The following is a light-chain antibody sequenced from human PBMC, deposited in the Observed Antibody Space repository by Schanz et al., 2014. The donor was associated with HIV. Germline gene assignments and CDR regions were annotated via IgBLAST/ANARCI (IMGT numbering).Light chain of an antibody. CDR2: EVT. J-gene: IGLJ1*01. Sequence: QSALTQPASVSGSPGQSITISCTGTSSDVATYDLVSWYQQHPGKAPKLMIYEVTKRPSGVSHRFSGSKSGNTASLTISGLQAEDEADYYCNSYSHSNTYVFGSGTKVTVL. CDR1: SSDVATYDL. CDR3: NSYSHSNTYV. V-gene: IGLV2-14*02.